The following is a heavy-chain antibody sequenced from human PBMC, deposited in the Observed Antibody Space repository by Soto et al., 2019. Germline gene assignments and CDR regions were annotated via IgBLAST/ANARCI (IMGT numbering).Heavy chain of an antibody. Sequence: VQLLESGGGLVQPGGSLRLSCVVSGFTFSNYGMHWVRQAPGKGLEWVAVISYDGSNKYYADSVKGRFTISRDNSKNTLYLQMNSLRAEDTAVYYCAKDVVVGATPGLGDYYYYYGMDVWGQGTTVTVSS. D-gene: IGHD1-26*01. J-gene: IGHJ6*02. CDR3: AKDVVVGATPGLGDYYYYYGMDV. CDR2: ISYDGSNK. V-gene: IGHV3-30*18. CDR1: GFTFSNYG.